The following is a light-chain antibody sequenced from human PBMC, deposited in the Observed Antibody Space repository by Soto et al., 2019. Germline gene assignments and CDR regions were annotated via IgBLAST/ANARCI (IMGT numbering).Light chain of an antibody. CDR3: QQRSNWPPLT. J-gene: IGKJ4*01. Sequence: EIVLTQSPATLSLSPGERATLSCRASQSVSSYLAWYQQKPGQAPRLLIYDASNRATNIPARFSGSESGTELSLTISSLETEDFAVYYCQQRSNWPPLTFGGGTKVEIK. V-gene: IGKV3-11*01. CDR2: DAS. CDR1: QSVSSY.